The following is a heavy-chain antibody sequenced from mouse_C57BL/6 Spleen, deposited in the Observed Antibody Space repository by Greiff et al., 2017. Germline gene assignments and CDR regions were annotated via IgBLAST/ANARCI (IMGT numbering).Heavy chain of an antibody. Sequence: EVQLQQSGAELVRPGASVKLSCTASGFNIKDDYMHWVKQRPEQGLEWIGWIDPENGDTEYASKFQGKATITADTSSNTAYLQLSSLTSEDTAVYYCTTLYYYGSSYQAWFAYWGQGTLVTVSA. CDR1: GFNIKDDY. CDR3: TTLYYYGSSYQAWFAY. J-gene: IGHJ3*01. D-gene: IGHD1-1*01. V-gene: IGHV14-4*01. CDR2: IDPENGDT.